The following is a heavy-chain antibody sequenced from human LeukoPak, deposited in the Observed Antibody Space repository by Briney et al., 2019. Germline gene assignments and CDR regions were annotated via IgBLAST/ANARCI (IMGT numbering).Heavy chain of an antibody. D-gene: IGHD5-12*01. CDR2: MNPNSGNT. CDR1: GGTFTSYD. J-gene: IGHJ3*02. Sequence: ASVKVSCKASGGTFTSYDINWVRQATGQGLEWMGWMNPNSGNTGYAQKFQGRVTMTRNTSISTAYMELSSLRSEDTAVYYCARGPVDIVATDAFDIWGQGTMVTVSS. CDR3: ARGPVDIVATDAFDI. V-gene: IGHV1-8*01.